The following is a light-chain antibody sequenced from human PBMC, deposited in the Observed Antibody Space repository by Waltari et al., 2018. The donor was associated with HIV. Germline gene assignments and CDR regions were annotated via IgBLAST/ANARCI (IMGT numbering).Light chain of an antibody. V-gene: IGLV4-69*02. J-gene: IGLJ3*02. CDR1: SGHNNYV. CDR3: QTWRTGLQV. CDR2: LNSDGRH. Sequence: QVVLTQPPSASASLGASVRLTCTLSSGHNNYVIAWHQQQPEKGPRFLMNLNSDGRHSKGDGVPDRFAGSSAGAERYLIFSSLQSEDAADYFCQTWRTGLQVFGGGTRLTVL.